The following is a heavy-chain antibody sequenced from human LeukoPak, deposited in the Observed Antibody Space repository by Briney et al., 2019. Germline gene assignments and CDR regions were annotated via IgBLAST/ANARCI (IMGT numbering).Heavy chain of an antibody. CDR1: GFTFRSYG. D-gene: IGHD5-18*01. V-gene: IGHV3-33*06. CDR3: AKDPIYKDVDTTMVGGIDH. J-gene: IGHJ4*02. CDR2: IWHDGSNK. Sequence: GGSLRLSCATSGFTFRSYGMHWVRQAPGKGLEWVAVIWHDGSNKDYADSVKGRFTISRDDSKNTLHLQINSLRAEDTAVYYCAKDPIYKDVDTTMVGGIDHWGQGTLVTVSS.